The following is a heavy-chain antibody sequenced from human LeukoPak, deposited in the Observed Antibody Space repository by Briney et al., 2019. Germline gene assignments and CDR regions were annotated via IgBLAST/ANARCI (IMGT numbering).Heavy chain of an antibody. CDR3: ARAVNVVVPAAPRYYYYYYMDV. CDR1: GYSISSGYY. V-gene: IGHV4-38-2*02. J-gene: IGHJ6*03. D-gene: IGHD2-2*01. CDR2: IYHSGST. Sequence: SETLSLTCTVSGYSISSGYYWGWIRQPPGKGLEWIGSIYHSGSTYYNPSLKSRVTISVDTSKNQFSLKLSSVTAADTAVYYCARAVNVVVPAAPRYYYYYYMDVWGKGTTVTISS.